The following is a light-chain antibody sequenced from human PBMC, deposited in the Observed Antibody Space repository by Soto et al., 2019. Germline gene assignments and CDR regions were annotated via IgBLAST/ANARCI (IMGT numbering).Light chain of an antibody. Sequence: EIVLTQSPGTLSLSPGERATLSCRASQSVSSNLAWYQQKPGQAPRLLIYGASTRATGIPDRFSGSGSGTGFTLTISRLEPEDFAVYYCQQYGSSVITFGQGTRLEIK. CDR3: QQYGSSVIT. CDR2: GAS. J-gene: IGKJ5*01. V-gene: IGKV3-20*01. CDR1: QSVSSN.